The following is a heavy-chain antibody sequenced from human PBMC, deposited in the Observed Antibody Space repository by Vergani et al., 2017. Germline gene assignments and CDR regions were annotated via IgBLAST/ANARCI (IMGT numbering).Heavy chain of an antibody. CDR2: ISGSGGST. D-gene: IGHD2-8*01. V-gene: IGHV3-23*01. Sequence: EVQLLESGGGLAQPGGSLRLSCAASGFTFSSYAMSWVRQAPGKGLEWVSAISGSGGSTHYADSVKGRFTISRDNSKNTLYLQMNSLRVEDTALYYCARVLANDYFDYWGQGTLVTVSS. J-gene: IGHJ4*02. CDR1: GFTFSSYA. CDR3: ARVLANDYFDY.